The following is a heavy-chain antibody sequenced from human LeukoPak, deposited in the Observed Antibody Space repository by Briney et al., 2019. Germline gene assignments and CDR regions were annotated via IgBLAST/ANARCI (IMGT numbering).Heavy chain of an antibody. CDR2: ISPDGSTT. CDR1: GFTFSRYW. CDR3: ARDWLGVTTYYYGMDV. D-gene: IGHD3-10*01. Sequence: GGSLRLSCAASGFTFSRYWMHWVRQAPGKGLMWVSRISPDGSTTLYADSVKGRFTISRDNAKNSLYLQMNSLRAEDTAVYYCARDWLGVTTYYYGMDVWGQGTTVTVSS. V-gene: IGHV3-74*03. J-gene: IGHJ6*02.